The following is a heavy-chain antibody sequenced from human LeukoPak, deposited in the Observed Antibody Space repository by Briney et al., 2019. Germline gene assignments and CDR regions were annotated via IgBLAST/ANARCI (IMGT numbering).Heavy chain of an antibody. D-gene: IGHD4/OR15-4a*01. J-gene: IGHJ4*02. CDR2: IYHSGST. CDR1: GGSISSGGYY. V-gene: IGHV4-30-2*01. CDR3: TRRLSNGATLNYFDY. Sequence: SQILSLTCTVSGGSISSGGYYWRWIRQPPGKGLEWIVYIYHSGSTYYNPSLKSRVTISVDRSKNQFSLKLSSVTAADTAVYYCTRRLSNGATLNYFDYWGQGTLVTVSS.